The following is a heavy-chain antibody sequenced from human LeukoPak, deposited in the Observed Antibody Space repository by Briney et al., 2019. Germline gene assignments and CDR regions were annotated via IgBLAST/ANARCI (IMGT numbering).Heavy chain of an antibody. CDR2: IYYGGST. CDR1: GGSISSYY. D-gene: IGHD3-10*01. CDR3: ARLTYYYGSGNKKRAWNY. J-gene: IGHJ4*02. Sequence: NTSETLSLTCTVSGGSISSYYWSWIRQPPGKGLEWIGYIYYGGSTNYNPSLKSRVTISVDTSKNQFSLKLSSVTAADTAVYYCARLTYYYGSGNKKRAWNYWGQGTLVTVSS. V-gene: IGHV4-59*12.